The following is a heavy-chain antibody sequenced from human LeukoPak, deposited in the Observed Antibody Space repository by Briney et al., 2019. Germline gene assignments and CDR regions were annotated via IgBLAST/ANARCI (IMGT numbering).Heavy chain of an antibody. CDR2: IKQDGGNK. D-gene: IGHD2-15*01. CDR1: GFTFSGYW. V-gene: IGHV3-7*01. CDR3: ARDEGYCRGGSCYSAEYFQH. Sequence: PGGSLRLSCAGSGFTFSGYWMSWVRQAPGKGLEWVANIKQDGGNKYYVDSVKGRFTISRDNAKNSLYLQMNSLRAEDTAVYYCARDEGYCRGGSCYSAEYFQHWGQGTLVTVSS. J-gene: IGHJ1*01.